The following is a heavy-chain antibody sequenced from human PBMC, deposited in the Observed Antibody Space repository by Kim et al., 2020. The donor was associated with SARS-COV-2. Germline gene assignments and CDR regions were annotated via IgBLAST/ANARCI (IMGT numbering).Heavy chain of an antibody. Sequence: SETLSLTCAVYGGSFSGYYWSWIRQPPGKGLEWIGEINHSGSTNYNPSLKSRVTISVDTSKNQFSLKLSSVTAADTAVYYCARGSRGSSWYKNAGFDYWGQGTLVTVSS. CDR1: GGSFSGYY. J-gene: IGHJ4*02. CDR2: INHSGST. D-gene: IGHD6-13*01. V-gene: IGHV4-34*01. CDR3: ARGSRGSSWYKNAGFDY.